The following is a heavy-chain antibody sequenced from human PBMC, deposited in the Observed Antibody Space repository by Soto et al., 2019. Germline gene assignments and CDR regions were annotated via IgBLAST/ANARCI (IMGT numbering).Heavy chain of an antibody. CDR1: GGSVSSGAYY. D-gene: IGHD3-22*01. Sequence: QVQLQESGPGLVTPSETLSLTCTVSGGSVSSGAYYWSWIRQPPGKGLEWIGYIYYSGSTNYNPPRKSRVTMSVDTSKNQFSLKLTSVTAADTAVYYCARGYDSSGSWVWGQGTLVIVSS. CDR3: ARGYDSSGSWV. CDR2: IYYSGST. V-gene: IGHV4-61*08. J-gene: IGHJ4*02.